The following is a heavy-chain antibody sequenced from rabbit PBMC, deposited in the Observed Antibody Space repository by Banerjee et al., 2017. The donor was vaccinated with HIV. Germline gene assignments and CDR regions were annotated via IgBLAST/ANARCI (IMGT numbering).Heavy chain of an antibody. CDR3: ARGDGYAYGGYDL. V-gene: IGHV1S40*01. J-gene: IGHJ6*01. Sequence: QSLEESGGDLVKPEGSLTLTCAASGIDFSGTVYVCWVRQAPGKGLEWIACIFAGGTDTTYYASWAKGRFTISKTSSTTVTLRMTSLTAADTATYFCARGDGYAYGGYDLWGQGTLVTVS. D-gene: IGHD6-1*01. CDR2: IFAGGTDTT. CDR1: GIDFSGTVY.